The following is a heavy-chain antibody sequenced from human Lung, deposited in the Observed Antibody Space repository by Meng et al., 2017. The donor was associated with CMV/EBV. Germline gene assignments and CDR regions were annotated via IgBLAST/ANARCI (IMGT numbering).Heavy chain of an antibody. V-gene: IGHV4-59*01. CDR3: AGPDDMGSSPHDPFDM. CDR2: ISYTGYI. Sequence: SXTXSLXCTVSGASISSNYWSWSRRPPGRGLEYIGSISYTGYIEYNPSLKGRVTISLDTSKNHFSLKLTSVTAADTAMYYCAGPDDMGSSPHDPFDMWGQGTMVTVSS. D-gene: IGHD1-1*01. CDR1: GASISSNY. J-gene: IGHJ3*02.